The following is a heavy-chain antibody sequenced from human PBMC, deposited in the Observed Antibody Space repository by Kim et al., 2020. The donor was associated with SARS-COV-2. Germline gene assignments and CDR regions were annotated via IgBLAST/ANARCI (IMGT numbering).Heavy chain of an antibody. CDR2: IYYSGST. V-gene: IGHV4-59*13. CDR1: GGSISSYY. J-gene: IGHJ6*02. CDR3: ARVRHYYGMDV. Sequence: SETLSLTCTVSGGSISSYYWSWIRQPPGKGLEWIGYIYYSGSTNYNPSLKSRVTISVDTSKNQYSLKLSSVTAADTAVYYCARVRHYYGMDVWGQGTTVTVSS.